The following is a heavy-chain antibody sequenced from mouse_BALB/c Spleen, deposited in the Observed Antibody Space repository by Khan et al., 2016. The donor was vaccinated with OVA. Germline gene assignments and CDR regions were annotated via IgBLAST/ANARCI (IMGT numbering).Heavy chain of an antibody. D-gene: IGHD1-1*02. CDR3: ARDGARYNYAMDY. CDR1: GYSITSDYA. V-gene: IGHV3-2*02. Sequence: EVKLQESGPGLVKPSQSLSLTCTVTGYSITSDYAWNWIRQFPGNKLEWMGYISSSGSTNYNPALKSRTPITRDTSKNQFFLQLNSVTTEDTATYYCARDGARYNYAMDYWGQGTSVTVSS. J-gene: IGHJ4*01. CDR2: ISSSGST.